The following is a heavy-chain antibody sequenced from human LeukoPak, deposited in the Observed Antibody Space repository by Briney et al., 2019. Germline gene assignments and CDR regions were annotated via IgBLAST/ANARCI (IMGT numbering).Heavy chain of an antibody. CDR1: GGSISSSSYY. V-gene: IGHV4-39*01. Sequence: SETLSLTCTVSGGSISSSSYYWGWLRQPPGKGLEWIGSIYYSGSTYYNPSLKSRVTISVDTSKNQFSLKLSSVTAADTAVYYCARSAGYSYVDDAFDIWGQGTMVTVSS. D-gene: IGHD5-18*01. CDR2: IYYSGST. J-gene: IGHJ3*02. CDR3: ARSAGYSYVDDAFDI.